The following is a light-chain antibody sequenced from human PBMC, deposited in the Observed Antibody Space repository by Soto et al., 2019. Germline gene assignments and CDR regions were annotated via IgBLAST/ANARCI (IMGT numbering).Light chain of an antibody. J-gene: IGLJ3*02. CDR2: EAT. Sequence: QSVLTQPASMSGSPGQSITISCTGTSSDIGRYNFVSWYQHHPGKAPKLIIYEATKRPSGVSYRFSGSKSGNTASLTISGLQAEDEADYHCCSYAGSYTRWVFGGGTKVTVL. CDR1: SSDIGRYNF. V-gene: IGLV2-14*01. CDR3: CSYAGSYTRWV.